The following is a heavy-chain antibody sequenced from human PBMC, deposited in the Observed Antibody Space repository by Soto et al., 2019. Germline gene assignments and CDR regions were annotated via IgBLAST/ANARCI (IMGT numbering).Heavy chain of an antibody. D-gene: IGHD6-6*01. J-gene: IGHJ6*02. V-gene: IGHV3-23*01. Sequence: EVQLLESGGGLVQPGGSLRLSCAASGFTFSSYAMSWVRQAPGKGLEWVSAISGSGGSTYYADSVKGRVTISRDNSKNTLDLQMNSLRAEDTAVYYCAKVNGYSSSSGPIRDYYYYGMDVWGQGTTVTVSS. CDR1: GFTFSSYA. CDR2: ISGSGGST. CDR3: AKVNGYSSSSGPIRDYYYYGMDV.